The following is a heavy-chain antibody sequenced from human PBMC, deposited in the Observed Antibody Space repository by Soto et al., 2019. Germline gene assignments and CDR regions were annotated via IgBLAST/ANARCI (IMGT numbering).Heavy chain of an antibody. D-gene: IGHD2-8*02. CDR3: ARGGVYWRNYFDY. Sequence: PSETLSLTCTVSGGSISSYYWSWIRQPPGKGLEWIGYIYYSGSTNYNPSLKSRVTISVDTSKNQFSLKLSSVTAADTAVYYCARGGVYWRNYFDYWGQGTLVTVSS. CDR1: GGSISSYY. J-gene: IGHJ4*02. CDR2: IYYSGST. V-gene: IGHV4-59*01.